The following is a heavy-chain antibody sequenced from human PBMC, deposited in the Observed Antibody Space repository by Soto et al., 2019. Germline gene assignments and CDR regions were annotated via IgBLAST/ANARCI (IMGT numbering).Heavy chain of an antibody. CDR2: ISSRSRSI. J-gene: IGHJ6*02. D-gene: IGHD5-18*01. V-gene: IGHV3-48*02. Sequence: GGSLRLSCAASGFIVSSYSMNWVRQAPGKGLEWISYISSRSRSIYYADSVKGRFTISRDNAKNSLYLQMSSLRDEDTAVYYCARDRGTAMVPQQYYYYYGMDVWGQGTTVTVSS. CDR1: GFIVSSYS. CDR3: ARDRGTAMVPQQYYYYYGMDV.